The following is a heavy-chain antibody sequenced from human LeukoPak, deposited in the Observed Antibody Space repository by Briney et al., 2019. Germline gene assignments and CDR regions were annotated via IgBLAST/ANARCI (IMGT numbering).Heavy chain of an antibody. J-gene: IGHJ3*02. CDR3: ARVQVLINAFDI. CDR1: GYTLTELS. CDR2: FDPEDGET. V-gene: IGHV1-24*01. Sequence: ASVKVSCKVSGYTLTELSMHWVRQAPGKGLEWMGCFDPEDGETIYAQKFQGRVTMTEDTSTDTAYMELRSLRSDDTAVYYCARVQVLINAFDIWGQGTMVTVSS.